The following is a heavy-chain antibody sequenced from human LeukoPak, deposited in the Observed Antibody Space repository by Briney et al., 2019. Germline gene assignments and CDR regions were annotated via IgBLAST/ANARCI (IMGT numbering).Heavy chain of an antibody. CDR1: GYTFTSYD. CDR3: ARVGVVWELVR. V-gene: IGHV1-8*01. Sequence: ASVKVSCKASGYTFTSYDINWVRQATGQGLEWMGWMNPNSGNTGFAQKFQGRVTMTRNTSISTAYMELNSLTSEDTAAYYCARVGVVWELVRWGQGTLVTVSS. J-gene: IGHJ4*02. CDR2: MNPNSGNT. D-gene: IGHD1-26*01.